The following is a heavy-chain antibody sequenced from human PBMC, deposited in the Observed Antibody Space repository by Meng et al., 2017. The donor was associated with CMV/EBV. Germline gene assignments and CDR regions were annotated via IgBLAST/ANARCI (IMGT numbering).Heavy chain of an antibody. CDR1: GFIFSSSD. Sequence: QVELVGSGGRAFPPACSLRLSCAACGFIFSSSDMHWVRQAPGKGLEWVAVISYDGSNKYSADSVKDRFTISRDNSKTALYLQMNSLRAEDTAVYSRGGARGQGTLVTVSS. CDR3: GGA. J-gene: IGHJ4*02. CDR2: ISYDGSNK. V-gene: IGHV3-30-3*01. D-gene: IGHD3-10*01.